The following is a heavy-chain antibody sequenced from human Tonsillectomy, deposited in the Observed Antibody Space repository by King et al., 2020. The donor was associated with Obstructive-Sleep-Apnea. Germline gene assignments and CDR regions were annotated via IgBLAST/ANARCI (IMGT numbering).Heavy chain of an antibody. Sequence: VQLVESGGGVVQPGRSLRLSCAASGFTFSSYAMHWVRQAPGKGLEWVAVISYDGSNKYYADSVKGRFTISRDNSKNTLYLQMNSLRAEDTAVYYCAGEQRDIVVVVAATPGVYGMDVWGQGTTVTVSS. V-gene: IGHV3-30*04. CDR1: GFTFSSYA. D-gene: IGHD2-15*01. CDR3: AGEQRDIVVVVAATPGVYGMDV. CDR2: ISYDGSNK. J-gene: IGHJ6*02.